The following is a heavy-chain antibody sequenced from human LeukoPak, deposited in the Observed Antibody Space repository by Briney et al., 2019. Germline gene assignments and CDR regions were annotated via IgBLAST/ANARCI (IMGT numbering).Heavy chain of an antibody. J-gene: IGHJ4*02. CDR2: IKQDGSEK. CDR1: GFTFNNNW. D-gene: IGHD3-22*01. CDR3: ARDKYYDRYFDS. V-gene: IGHV3-7*01. Sequence: GGSLRLSCAGSGFTFNNNWMSWVRQAPGKGLEWVANIKQDGSEKYYVDSVKGRFTISRENAKNSLSLQMNSLRAEDTAVYYCARDKYYDRYFDSWGQGTLVTVSS.